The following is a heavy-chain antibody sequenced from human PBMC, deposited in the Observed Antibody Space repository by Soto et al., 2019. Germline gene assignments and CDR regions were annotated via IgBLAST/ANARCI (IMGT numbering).Heavy chain of an antibody. CDR1: GDSISSGGYY. D-gene: IGHD3-10*01. CDR2: IYYSGST. Sequence: PSETLSLTCTVSGDSISSGGYYWSWIRQHPGKGLEWIGYIYYSGSTYYNPSLKSRVTISVDTSKNQFSLKLSSVTAADTAVYYCARGRGVIKSDAFDIWGQGTMVTVSS. CDR3: ARGRGVIKSDAFDI. V-gene: IGHV4-31*03. J-gene: IGHJ3*02.